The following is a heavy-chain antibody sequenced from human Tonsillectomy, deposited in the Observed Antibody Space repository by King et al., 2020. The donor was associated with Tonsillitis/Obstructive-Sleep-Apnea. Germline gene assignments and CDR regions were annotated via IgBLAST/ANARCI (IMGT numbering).Heavy chain of an antibody. D-gene: IGHD1-26*01. Sequence: QLQESGPGLVKPSETLSLTCTVSGGSISSSSYYWGWIRQPPGKGLEWIGSSYYSGSTYYNPSLKSRVTISVDTSKNQFSLKLSSVTAADAAVYYWANGRKVDYWGQGTLVTVSS. CDR2: SYYSGST. CDR1: GGSISSSSYY. V-gene: IGHV4-39*01. J-gene: IGHJ4*02. CDR3: ANGRKVDY.